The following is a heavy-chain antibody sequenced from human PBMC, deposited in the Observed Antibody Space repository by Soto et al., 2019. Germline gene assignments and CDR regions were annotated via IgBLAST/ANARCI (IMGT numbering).Heavy chain of an antibody. CDR2: ISSSNSYI. V-gene: IGHV3-21*01. CDR1: GFTFSGYI. D-gene: IGHD1-26*01. CDR3: ARVFSGSYWDFDY. Sequence: GGSLRLSCAASGFTFSGYIMNWVRQAPGKGLEWVSSISSSNSYIYYADSVKGRFTISRDNAKNSLYLQMNSLRAEDTAVYYCARVFSGSYWDFDYWGQGTLVTVSS. J-gene: IGHJ4*02.